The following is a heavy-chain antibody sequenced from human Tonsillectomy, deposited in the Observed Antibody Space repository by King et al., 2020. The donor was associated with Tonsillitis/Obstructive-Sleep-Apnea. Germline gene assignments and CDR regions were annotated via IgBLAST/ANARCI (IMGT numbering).Heavy chain of an antibody. Sequence: QLQESGPGLVKPSETLSLTCTVSGGSISSSSYYWGWIRQPPGKGLEWIVSIDYCGSTYYNPSLKSRVTISVDTSKNQFSLKLSSVTAADTAVYYCASGVLRGYSYGYGYWGQGTLVTVSS. CDR3: ASGVLRGYSYGYGY. J-gene: IGHJ4*02. CDR1: GGSISSSSYY. CDR2: IDYCGST. D-gene: IGHD5-18*01. V-gene: IGHV4-39*01.